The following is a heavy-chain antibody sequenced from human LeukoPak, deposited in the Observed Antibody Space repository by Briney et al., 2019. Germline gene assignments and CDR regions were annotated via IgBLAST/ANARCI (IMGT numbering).Heavy chain of an antibody. CDR3: ARDMGDYYYGMDV. Sequence: GRSLRLSCAASGFTFSSYAMRWVRQAPGKGLEWVAVISYDGSNKYYADSVKGRFTISRDNSKNTLYLQMNSLRAEDTAVYYCARDMGDYYYGMDVWGQGTTVTVSS. J-gene: IGHJ6*02. V-gene: IGHV3-30-3*01. D-gene: IGHD3-10*01. CDR2: ISYDGSNK. CDR1: GFTFSSYA.